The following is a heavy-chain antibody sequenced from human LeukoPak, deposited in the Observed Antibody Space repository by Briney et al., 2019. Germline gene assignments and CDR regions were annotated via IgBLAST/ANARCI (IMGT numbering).Heavy chain of an antibody. D-gene: IGHD1-26*01. J-gene: IGHJ3*02. V-gene: IGHV3-48*02. CDR1: GFTFNSYR. CDR3: AREYSGSYHAFDI. Sequence: GGSLRLSCVASGFTFNSYRMNWVRQAPGEGLEWVPHIVGSGSTIHYADSVKDRFTVSRDNAKNSLYLQMNSLRDEDTAVYYCAREYSGSYHAFDIWGQGTMVTVSS. CDR2: IVGSGSTI.